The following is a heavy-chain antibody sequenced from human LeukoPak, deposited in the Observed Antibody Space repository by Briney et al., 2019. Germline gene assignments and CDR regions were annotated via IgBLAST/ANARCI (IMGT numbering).Heavy chain of an antibody. J-gene: IGHJ4*02. V-gene: IGHV3-53*04. D-gene: IGHD3-10*01. CDR1: GFTVSSNY. CDR2: IYSGGST. Sequence: GGSLRLSCAASGFTVSSNYMSWVRQAPGKGLEWVSVIYSGGSTYYADSVKGRFTISRHNSKNTLYLQMNSLRAEDTAAYYCARASGSGSSPFDYWGQGTLVAVSS. CDR3: ARASGSGSSPFDY.